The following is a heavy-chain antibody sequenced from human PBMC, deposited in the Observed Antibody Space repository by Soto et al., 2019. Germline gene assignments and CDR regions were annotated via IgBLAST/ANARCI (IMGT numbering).Heavy chain of an antibody. Sequence: LSLTCTVSGVSVSSAGYYWTWIRQHPGKGLEWIGYVSYSGSTYYNSSLKSRLTISLDTSKSQFSLKLNSVTAADTAVYYCARFVNYYYYGMDVWGQGTTVTVSS. CDR1: GVSVSSAGYY. D-gene: IGHD2-15*01. CDR2: VSYSGST. CDR3: ARFVNYYYYGMDV. V-gene: IGHV4-31*03. J-gene: IGHJ6*02.